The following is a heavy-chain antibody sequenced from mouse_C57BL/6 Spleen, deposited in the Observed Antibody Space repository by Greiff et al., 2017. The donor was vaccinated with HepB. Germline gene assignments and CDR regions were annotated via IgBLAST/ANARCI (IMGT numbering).Heavy chain of an antibody. J-gene: IGHJ2*01. CDR3: ARRERGDY. V-gene: IGHV1-82*01. CDR1: GYAFSSSW. CDR2: IYPGDGDT. Sequence: VQLQQSGPELVKPGASVKISCKASGYAFSSSWMNWVKQRPGKGLEWIGRIYPGDGDTNYNGKFKGKATLTADKSSSTAYMQLSSLTSEDSAVYFCARRERGDYWGQGTTLTVSS.